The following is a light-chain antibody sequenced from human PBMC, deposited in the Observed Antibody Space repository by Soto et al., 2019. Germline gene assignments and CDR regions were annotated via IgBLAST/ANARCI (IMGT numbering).Light chain of an antibody. Sequence: ASQGISRFLAWYQQKPGKAPKLLIYAASNLQSGVPPRFSGSASGTDFTLAISSLQPEDCATYYCPQASSCPFTFGGGTKVDTK. CDR1: QGISRF. CDR3: PQASSCPFT. V-gene: IGKV1-12*01. J-gene: IGKJ4*01. CDR2: AAS.